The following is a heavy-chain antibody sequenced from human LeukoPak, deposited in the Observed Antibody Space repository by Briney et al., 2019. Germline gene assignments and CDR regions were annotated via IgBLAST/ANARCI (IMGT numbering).Heavy chain of an antibody. D-gene: IGHD6-19*01. CDR3: AKKSSGWYYFDY. J-gene: IGHJ4*02. CDR2: ISGSGGST. Sequence: GRSLRLSCAASGFTFSSYGMHWVRQAPGKGLEWVSAISGSGGSTYYADSVKGRFTISRDNSKNTLYLQMNSLRAEDTAVYYCAKKSSGWYYFDYWGQGTLVTVSS. V-gene: IGHV3-23*01. CDR1: GFTFSSYG.